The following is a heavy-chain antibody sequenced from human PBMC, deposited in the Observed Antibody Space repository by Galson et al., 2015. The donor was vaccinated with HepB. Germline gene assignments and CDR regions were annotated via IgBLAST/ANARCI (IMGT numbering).Heavy chain of an antibody. CDR3: ARAVRGAGGVDP. J-gene: IGHJ5*02. CDR2: IYYSGST. Sequence: ETLSLTCAVYGGSFSGYYWSWIRQPPGKGPEWIGYIYYSGSTNYNPSLKSRVTISVDTSKNQFSLKLSSVTAADTAVYYCARAVRGAGGVDPWGQGTLVTVSS. V-gene: IGHV4-59*01. CDR1: GGSFSGYY. D-gene: IGHD3-10*01.